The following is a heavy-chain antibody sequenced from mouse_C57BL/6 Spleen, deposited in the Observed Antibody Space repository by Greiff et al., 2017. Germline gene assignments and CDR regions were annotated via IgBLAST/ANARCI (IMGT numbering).Heavy chain of an antibody. Sequence: QVQLQQSGAELVKPGASVKLSCKASGYTFTSYWMHWVKQRPGQGLEWIGMIHPNSGSTNYNEKFKSKATLTVDKSSSTAYMQPSSLTSEDSTVYYCARGGYDEGYAMDYWGQGTSVTVSS. CDR2: IHPNSGST. V-gene: IGHV1-64*01. CDR1: GYTFTSYW. D-gene: IGHD2-2*01. J-gene: IGHJ4*01. CDR3: ARGGYDEGYAMDY.